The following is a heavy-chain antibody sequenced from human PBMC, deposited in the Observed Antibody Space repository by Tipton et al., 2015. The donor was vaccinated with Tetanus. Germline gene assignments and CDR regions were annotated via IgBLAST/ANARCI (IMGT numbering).Heavy chain of an antibody. CDR3: ARSRIAVARYFDL. Sequence: TLSLTCAVSGGSFSGFYWSWIRQPPGKGLEWTGEINHSGSTNYNPSLQSRITMSFDKSKNQFSLRLTSVTAADTAIYYCARSRIAVARYFDLWGRGTLVTVSS. D-gene: IGHD6-19*01. CDR2: INHSGST. J-gene: IGHJ2*01. CDR1: GGSFSGFY. V-gene: IGHV4-34*01.